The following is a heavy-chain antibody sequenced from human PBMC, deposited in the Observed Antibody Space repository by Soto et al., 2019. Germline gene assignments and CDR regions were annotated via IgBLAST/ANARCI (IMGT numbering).Heavy chain of an antibody. CDR2: ISDDGDVL. J-gene: IGHJ4*02. V-gene: IGHV3-48*02. CDR3: VRDRANSIGVYFFDY. Sequence: EVQLVESGGGLVQPGGSLRLSCAASGFTYTIYGMNWVRQAPGKGLEWVAYISDDGDVLHYSDSLKGRFIISRDNARNSLYLQMNSLTDEDTAVYYCVRDRANSIGVYFFDYWGQGTLVTVSS. D-gene: IGHD3-22*01. CDR1: GFTYTIYG.